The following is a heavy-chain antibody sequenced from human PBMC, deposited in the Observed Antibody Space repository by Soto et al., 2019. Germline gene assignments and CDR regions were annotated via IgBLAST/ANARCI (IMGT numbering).Heavy chain of an antibody. CDR3: ESDRYGYFPNFCHGGGV. V-gene: IGHV1-69*12. J-gene: IGHJ6*02. D-gene: IGHD5-18*01. CDR1: GGTFSSYA. CDR2: IIPIFGTA. Sequence: QVQLVQSGAEVKKPGSSVKVSCKASGGTFSSYASSWVRQAPGQGLEWMGGIIPIFGTANYAQKFQGRVTTTADESTSTAYRGLCTVRSGDTAVYYCESDRYGYFPNFCHGGGVWGQGTAVTVSS.